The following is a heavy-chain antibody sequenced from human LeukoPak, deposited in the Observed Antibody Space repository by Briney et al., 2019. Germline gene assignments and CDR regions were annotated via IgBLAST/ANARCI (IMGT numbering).Heavy chain of an antibody. CDR1: GYTFTIYY. J-gene: IGHJ4*02. V-gene: IGHV1-46*01. CDR3: ARGGTWTIYYFDY. D-gene: IGHD3/OR15-3a*01. CDR2: INPSGGTT. Sequence: ASVKVTCKASGYTFTIYYMHWVRQAPGQGLEWMGVINPSGGTTTYAQKFQGRVTMTRDTSTSTVYMELSSLSSEDTAVYFCARGGTWTIYYFDYWGQGTLVTASS.